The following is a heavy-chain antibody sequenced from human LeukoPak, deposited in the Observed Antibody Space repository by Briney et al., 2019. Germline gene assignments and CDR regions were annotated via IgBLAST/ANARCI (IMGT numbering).Heavy chain of an antibody. CDR1: GGSISSSRYY. J-gene: IGHJ6*04. CDR2: FYYSGST. V-gene: IGHV4-39*07. D-gene: IGHD3-22*01. CDR3: ARAFYYDSSVMDV. Sequence: SETLSLTCSVSGGSISSSRYYWGWIRQPPGKGLEWIGSFYYSGSTYYNPSLKSRVTISVDTSKNQFSLKLSSVTAADTAVYYCARAFYYDSSVMDVWGKGTTVTVSS.